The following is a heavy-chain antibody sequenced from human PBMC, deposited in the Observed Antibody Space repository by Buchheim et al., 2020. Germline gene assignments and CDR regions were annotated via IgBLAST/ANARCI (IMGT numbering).Heavy chain of an antibody. CDR2: IYSGGGT. CDR1: GFTVSSNY. D-gene: IGHD1-14*01. Sequence: EVQLVESGGGLVQPGGSLRLSCAASGFTVSSNYMNWVCQAPGKGLEWVSVIYSGGGTYYADSVQGRFTISRDNSKNAQDLQMNSLRAEDTAIYYCARDTRSDHSFDSWGQGTL. CDR3: ARDTRSDHSFDS. V-gene: IGHV3-66*01. J-gene: IGHJ4*02.